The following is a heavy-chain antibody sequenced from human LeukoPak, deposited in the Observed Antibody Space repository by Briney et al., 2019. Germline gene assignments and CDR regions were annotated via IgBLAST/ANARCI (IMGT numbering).Heavy chain of an antibody. CDR2: IIGSGGST. V-gene: IGHV3-23*01. CDR1: GFTFSSYA. CDR3: AKDTGVYCGGDCYSMTFDY. D-gene: IGHD2-21*01. Sequence: GGSLRLSCAASGFTFSSYAMSWFRQAPGKGLKWFSAIIGSGGSTYYADSVKGRFTISRDNSKNTLYLRMNSLRAEDTAVYYCAKDTGVYCGGDCYSMTFDYWGQGTLVTVSS. J-gene: IGHJ4*02.